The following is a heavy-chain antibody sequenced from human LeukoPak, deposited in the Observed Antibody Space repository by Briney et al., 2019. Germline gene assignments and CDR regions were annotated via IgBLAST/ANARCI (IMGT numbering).Heavy chain of an antibody. CDR2: IYYSGST. V-gene: IGHV4-30-4*01. CDR1: GGSISSGDYY. CDR3: ARGTYYYDSSGYYYWFDP. D-gene: IGHD3-22*01. Sequence: PSETLSLTCTVSGGSISSGDYYWSWIRQPPGKGLEWIGYIYYSGSTYYNPSLKSRVTISVDTSKNQFSLKLSSVTAADTGVYYCARGTYYYDSSGYYYWFDPWGQGTLVTVSS. J-gene: IGHJ5*02.